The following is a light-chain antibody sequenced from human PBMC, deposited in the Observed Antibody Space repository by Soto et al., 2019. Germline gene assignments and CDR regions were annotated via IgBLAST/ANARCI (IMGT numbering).Light chain of an antibody. CDR3: SSYTSSSTRV. CDR2: EVS. CDR1: SSDVGGYNY. V-gene: IGLV2-14*01. Sequence: QSALTQPASVSGSPGQSITISCTGTSSDVGGYNYVSWYQQPPGKAPKLMIYEVSNRPSGVSNRFSGSKSGNTASLTISGLQAEDEADYYCSSYTSSSTRVFGTGTKLTVL. J-gene: IGLJ1*01.